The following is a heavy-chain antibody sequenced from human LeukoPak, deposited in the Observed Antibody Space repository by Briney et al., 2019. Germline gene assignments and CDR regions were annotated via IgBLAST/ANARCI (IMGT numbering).Heavy chain of an antibody. J-gene: IGHJ4*02. CDR3: ARSPASGTAIGY. CDR2: MPPDGNEK. D-gene: IGHD1-1*01. CDR1: GFTFSSYW. V-gene: IGHV3-7*01. Sequence: GGSLRLSCAVSGFTFSSYWVSWVRQAPGKGLEWVANMPPDGNEKYYVDSVRGRFTISRDNAKNSLYLQMNSLRAEDTAVYFCARSPASGTAIGYWGQGTLVIVSS.